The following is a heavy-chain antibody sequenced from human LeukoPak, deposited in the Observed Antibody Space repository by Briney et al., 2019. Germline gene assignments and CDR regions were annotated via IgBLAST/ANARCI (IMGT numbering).Heavy chain of an antibody. Sequence: ASVKVSCKASGYTFTSYGISWVRQAPGQGLERMGWISAYNGNTNYAQKLQGRVTMTTDTSTSTAYMELRSLRSDDTAVYYCARDLDERAAPLDYGMDVWGQGTTVTVSS. CDR1: GYTFTSYG. CDR2: ISAYNGNT. J-gene: IGHJ6*02. CDR3: ARDLDERAAPLDYGMDV. V-gene: IGHV1-18*01. D-gene: IGHD2-15*01.